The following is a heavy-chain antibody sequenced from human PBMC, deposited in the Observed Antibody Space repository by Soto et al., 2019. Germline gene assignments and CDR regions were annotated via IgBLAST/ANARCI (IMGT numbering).Heavy chain of an antibody. CDR1: GGTFSSYA. V-gene: IGHV1-69*13. CDR3: ARDPLDGSSYYFDY. CDR2: IIPIFGTA. Sequence: ASVKVSCKASGGTFSSYAISWVRQAPGQGLEWMGGIIPIFGTANYAQKFQGRVTITADESTSTAYMELSSLRSEDTAVYCCARDPLDGSSYYFDYWGQGTLVTVSS. D-gene: IGHD5-12*01. J-gene: IGHJ4*02.